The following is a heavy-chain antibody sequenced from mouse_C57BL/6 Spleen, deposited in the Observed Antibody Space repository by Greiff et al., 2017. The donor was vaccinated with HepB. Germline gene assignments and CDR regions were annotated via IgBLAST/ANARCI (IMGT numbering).Heavy chain of an antibody. CDR1: GHAFSSYW. V-gene: IGHV1-80*01. Sequence: VKLMESGAELVKPGASVKISCKASGHAFSSYWMNWVKQRPGKGLEWIGQIYPGDGDTNYNGKFKGKATLTADKSSSTAYMQLSSLTSEDSAVYFCASGKDYYYGSSDYFDYWGQGTTLTVSS. CDR2: IYPGDGDT. CDR3: ASGKDYYYGSSDYFDY. D-gene: IGHD1-1*01. J-gene: IGHJ2*01.